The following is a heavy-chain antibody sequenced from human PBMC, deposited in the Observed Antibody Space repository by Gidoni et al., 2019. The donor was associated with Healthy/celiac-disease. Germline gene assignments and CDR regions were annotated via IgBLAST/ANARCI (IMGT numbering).Heavy chain of an antibody. D-gene: IGHD6-13*01. V-gene: IGHV3-23*04. J-gene: IGHJ4*02. Sequence: LVASGGGWAQPRRSVRLSCAATGFRLSGYAMSWVRQAPGKGLEWVSAISGCGVTTYYADSVNGRFTISRDNSNNTLYLQMNSLRAEDTAVYYCAKDPTIAAAGVYDYWGQGTLVTVSS. CDR3: AKDPTIAAAGVYDY. CDR1: GFRLSGYA. CDR2: ISGCGVTT.